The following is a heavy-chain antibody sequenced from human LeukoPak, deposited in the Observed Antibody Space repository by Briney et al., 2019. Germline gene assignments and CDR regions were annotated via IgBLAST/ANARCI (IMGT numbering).Heavy chain of an antibody. CDR1: GFTFSDCY. CDR3: ARLRSSSFYYYYMDV. J-gene: IGHJ6*03. D-gene: IGHD6-6*01. Sequence: PGGALRLSCAASGFTFSDCYMSWIRQAPGKGLEWVSYISSSGSTIYYADSVKGRFTISRDNAKNSLYLQMNSLRAADTAVYSCARLRSSSFYYYYMDVWGKGTTVTVSS. CDR2: ISSSGSTI. V-gene: IGHV3-11*01.